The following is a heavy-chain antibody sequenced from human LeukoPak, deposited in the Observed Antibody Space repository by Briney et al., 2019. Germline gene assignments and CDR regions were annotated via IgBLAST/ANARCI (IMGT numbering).Heavy chain of an antibody. V-gene: IGHV3-48*02. D-gene: IGHD7-27*01. J-gene: IGHJ4*02. CDR3: ARDLNWGFDY. CDR2: VSTGSSSI. Sequence: GGSLRLSCAASGFIFSDFSMNWVRQAPGKGLEWASYVSTGSSSINYADSVKGRFTISTDNAKNSLYLQMNSLRDEDTAVYYCARDLNWGFDYWGQGTLVSVSS. CDR1: GFIFSDFS.